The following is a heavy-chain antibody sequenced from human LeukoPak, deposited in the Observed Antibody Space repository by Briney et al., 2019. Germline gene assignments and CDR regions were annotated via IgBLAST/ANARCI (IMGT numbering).Heavy chain of an antibody. V-gene: IGHV1-2*02. CDR2: INPNSGGT. J-gene: IGHJ4*02. CDR1: GYTFTGYY. CDR3: ASDQRSSYTYYFED. D-gene: IGHD3-16*02. Sequence: ASVKVSCKASGYTFTGYYMHWVRQAPGQGLEWMGWINPNSGGTNYPQKFQGRVTMTRNTSISTAYMELSRLRSDDTAVYYCASDQRSSYTYYFEDWGQGTLVTVSS.